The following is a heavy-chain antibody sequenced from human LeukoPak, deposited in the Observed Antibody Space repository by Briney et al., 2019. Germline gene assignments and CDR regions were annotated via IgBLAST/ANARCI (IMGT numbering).Heavy chain of an antibody. J-gene: IGHJ4*02. V-gene: IGHV1-2*02. D-gene: IGHD3-22*01. Sequence: ASVKVSCKASGYTFTGYYMHWVRQAPGQGLEWMGWINPNSGGTNYAQKFQGRVTMTRDTSISTAYMELSRLRSDDTAVYYCARAFFDSSPALGYWGQGTLVTVSS. CDR1: GYTFTGYY. CDR2: INPNSGGT. CDR3: ARAFFDSSPALGY.